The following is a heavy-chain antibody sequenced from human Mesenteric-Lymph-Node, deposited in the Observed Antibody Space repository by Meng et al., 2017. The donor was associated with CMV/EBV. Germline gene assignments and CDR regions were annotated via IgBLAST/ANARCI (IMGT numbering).Heavy chain of an antibody. CDR3: AGIARISWYFDL. J-gene: IGHJ2*01. V-gene: IGHV3-11*01. D-gene: IGHD2-15*01. Sequence: GGPLRPSCAASGFTFRNYAMSWVRQAPGEGLEWISYIPTSGSTVYYADSVKGRFTISRDYAKNSLYLQMNSLRAEDTAVYYCAGIARISWYFDLWGRGTLVTVSS. CDR2: IPTSGSTV. CDR1: GFTFRNYA.